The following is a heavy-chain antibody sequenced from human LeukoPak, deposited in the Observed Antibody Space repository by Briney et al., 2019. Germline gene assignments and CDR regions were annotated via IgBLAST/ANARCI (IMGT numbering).Heavy chain of an antibody. CDR2: ISWNSDNI. J-gene: IGHJ4*02. CDR1: GFTFSSYW. CDR3: AKSGCSSTSCYCNC. Sequence: GGSLRLSCAASGFTFSSYWMSWVRQAPGKGLEWVSGISWNSDNIAYADSVKGRFTISRDNAKNSLYLQMNSLRAEDAALYYCAKSGCSSTSCYCNCWGQGTLVTVSS. V-gene: IGHV3-9*01. D-gene: IGHD2-2*01.